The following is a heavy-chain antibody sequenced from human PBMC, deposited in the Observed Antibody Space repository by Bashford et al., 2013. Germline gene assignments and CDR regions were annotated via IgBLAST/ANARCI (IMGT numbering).Heavy chain of an antibody. D-gene: IGHD3-10*01. J-gene: IGHJ1*01. V-gene: IGHV1-2*02. CDR1: GYTFTGYY. CDR3: ARDQNYFYDSGVFILTLTP. Sequence: VASVKVSCKPSGYTFTGYYIHWVRQAPGRGLEWMGWINPKRGSTKYAEKFQGKVTLTRDTSFNTAYMEMSSLQSDDTAVYYCARDQNYFYDSGVFILTLTPWGQGTLVHRLL. CDR2: INPKRGST.